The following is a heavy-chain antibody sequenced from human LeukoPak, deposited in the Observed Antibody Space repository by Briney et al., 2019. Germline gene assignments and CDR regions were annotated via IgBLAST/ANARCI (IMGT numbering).Heavy chain of an antibody. CDR1: GGSISSYY. J-gene: IGHJ4*02. D-gene: IGHD3-9*01. V-gene: IGHV4-59*01. CDR3: ARSPDILTGYYHTFDY. Sequence: SETLSLTCTVSGGSISSYYWSWIRQPPGKGLDWIGYIYYSGSTNYNPSLKSRVTISVDTSKNQFSLKLSSVTAADTAVYYCARSPDILTGYYHTFDYWGQGTLVTVSS. CDR2: IYYSGST.